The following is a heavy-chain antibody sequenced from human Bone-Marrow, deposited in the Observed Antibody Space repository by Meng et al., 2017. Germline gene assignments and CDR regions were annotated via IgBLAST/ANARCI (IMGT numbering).Heavy chain of an antibody. Sequence: QVQLQQWGAGLLKPSETLSLPCAVYGGSFSGYYWSWIRQPPGKGLEWIGEINHSGSTNYNPSLKSRVTISVDTSKNQFSLKLSSVTAADTAVYYCARAPTSGQWLARKFDYWGQGTLVTVSS. CDR2: INHSGST. J-gene: IGHJ4*02. V-gene: IGHV4-34*01. D-gene: IGHD6-19*01. CDR1: GGSFSGYY. CDR3: ARAPTSGQWLARKFDY.